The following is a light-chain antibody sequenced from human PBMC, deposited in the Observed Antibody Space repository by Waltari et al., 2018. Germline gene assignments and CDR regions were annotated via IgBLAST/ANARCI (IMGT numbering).Light chain of an antibody. J-gene: IGLJ2*01. V-gene: IGLV2-11*01. CDR2: DVS. Sequence: QSALTQPRSVSGSPGQSVSISCTGTSRDVGGYTYVTWYQQHPGKAPKLMIYDVSKRPSGVPDRSSGSKSGNTASLTISGLQAEDEADYYCCSSAGSSVVFGGGTKLTVL. CDR1: SRDVGGYTY. CDR3: CSSAGSSVV.